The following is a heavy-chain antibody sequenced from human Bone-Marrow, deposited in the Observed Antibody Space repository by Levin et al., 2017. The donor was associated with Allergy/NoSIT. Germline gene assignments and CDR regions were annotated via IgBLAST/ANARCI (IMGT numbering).Heavy chain of an antibody. D-gene: IGHD2-21*02. V-gene: IGHV1-69*04. Sequence: KISCQASGGNFGTFGISWVRQAPGQGLEWMGRIVPLVRVPTYAPKFQGRVTFTADTSTRTVYMDLISLTSEDTAVYFCAHRPGVVTHHSYWGQGWLVGVSS. CDR2: IVPLVRVP. CDR1: GGNFGTFG. CDR3: AHRPGVVTHHSY. J-gene: IGHJ1*01.